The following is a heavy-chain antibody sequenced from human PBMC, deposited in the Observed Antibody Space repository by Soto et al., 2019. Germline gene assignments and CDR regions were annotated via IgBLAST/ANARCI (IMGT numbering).Heavy chain of an antibody. CDR1: GGSISSGDYY. J-gene: IGHJ1*01. V-gene: IGHV4-30-4*01. Sequence: LSLTCTVSGGSISSGDYYWSWIRQPPGKGLEWIGYIYYSGSTYYNPSLKSRVTISVDTSKNQFSLKLSSVTAADTAVYYCARGGITIFGAEYFQHWGQGTLVTVSS. CDR3: ARGGITIFGAEYFQH. D-gene: IGHD3-3*01. CDR2: IYYSGST.